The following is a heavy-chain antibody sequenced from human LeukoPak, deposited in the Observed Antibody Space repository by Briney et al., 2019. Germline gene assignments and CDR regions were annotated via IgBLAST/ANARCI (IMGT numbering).Heavy chain of an antibody. D-gene: IGHD4-23*01. J-gene: IGHJ6*02. CDR2: ISGSGGST. V-gene: IGHV3-23*01. CDR3: AKDIARAYGGNSYYGMDV. Sequence: GGSLRPSCAASGFTFCSYAMSWVRQAPGKGLEWVSAISGSGGSTYYADSVKGRFTISRDNAKNSLYLQMNSLRAEDTALYYCAKDIARAYGGNSYYGMDVWGQGTTVTVSS. CDR1: GFTFCSYA.